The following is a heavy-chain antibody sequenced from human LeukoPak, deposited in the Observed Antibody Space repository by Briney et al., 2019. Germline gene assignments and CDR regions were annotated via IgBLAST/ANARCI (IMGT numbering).Heavy chain of an antibody. Sequence: GGSLRLSCAASGFTFIGYWMSWVRQAPGKGLEWVANIKQDGSEKYYVDSVKGRFTISRDNAKNSLYLQMNSLRAEDTAVYYCARPLYSVIIYAFDIWGQGTMVTVSS. D-gene: IGHD3-3*01. CDR3: ARPLYSVIIYAFDI. V-gene: IGHV3-7*01. CDR2: IKQDGSEK. J-gene: IGHJ3*02. CDR1: GFTFIGYW.